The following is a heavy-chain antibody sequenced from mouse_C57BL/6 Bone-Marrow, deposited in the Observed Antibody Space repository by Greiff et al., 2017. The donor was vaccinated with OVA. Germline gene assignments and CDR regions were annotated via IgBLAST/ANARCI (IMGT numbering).Heavy chain of an antibody. Sequence: VQLQQPGAELVKPGASVKLSCKASGYTFTSYWMHWVKQRPGQGLEWIGMIHPNSGSTNYNEKFKSKATLTVDKSSSTAYMQLSSLTSEDSAVYYCARGRIYYGNFFHYWGQGTTLTVSS. CDR3: ARGRIYYGNFFHY. CDR1: GYTFTSYW. D-gene: IGHD2-1*01. J-gene: IGHJ2*01. CDR2: IHPNSGST. V-gene: IGHV1-64*01.